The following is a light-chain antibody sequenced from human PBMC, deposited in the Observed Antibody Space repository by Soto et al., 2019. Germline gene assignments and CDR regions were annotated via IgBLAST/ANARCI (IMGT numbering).Light chain of an antibody. Sequence: EIVLTHSPATLSLSPGERATLSFRASQSVSSYLAWYQQKPGQAPRLLIYDASNRATGIPARFSGSGSGTDFTLTISSLEPEDFAVYYCQQRSNWRTFGQGTRLEIK. J-gene: IGKJ5*01. CDR2: DAS. CDR1: QSVSSY. CDR3: QQRSNWRT. V-gene: IGKV3-11*01.